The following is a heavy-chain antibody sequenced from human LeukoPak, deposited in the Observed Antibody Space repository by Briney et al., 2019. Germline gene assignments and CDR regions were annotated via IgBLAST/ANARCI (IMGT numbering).Heavy chain of an antibody. J-gene: IGHJ6*02. Sequence: GASVKVSCKASGYTFTSYGISWVRQAPGQGLEWMGWISAYNGNTNYAQKLQGRVTMTTDTSTNTAYMELRSLRSDDTAVYYCARDDYYGSGSYSYYYYGMDVWGQGTTVTVSS. CDR3: ARDDYYGSGSYSYYYYGMDV. CDR2: ISAYNGNT. D-gene: IGHD3-10*01. CDR1: GYTFTSYG. V-gene: IGHV1-18*01.